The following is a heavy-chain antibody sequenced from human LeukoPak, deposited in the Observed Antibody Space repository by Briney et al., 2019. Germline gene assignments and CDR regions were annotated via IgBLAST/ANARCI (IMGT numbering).Heavy chain of an antibody. CDR3: VKDLTGTWSFDY. Sequence: GGSLRLSCSTSGFTFSNHFMHWVRQAPGKGLEYVSSIGPNGASTLYADSVKGRFTISRDDSKNALYLQLTSLRLEDTALYYCVKDLTGTWSFDYWGQGTLVTVSS. D-gene: IGHD3-9*01. CDR2: IGPNGAST. V-gene: IGHV3-64D*06. J-gene: IGHJ4*02. CDR1: GFTFSNHF.